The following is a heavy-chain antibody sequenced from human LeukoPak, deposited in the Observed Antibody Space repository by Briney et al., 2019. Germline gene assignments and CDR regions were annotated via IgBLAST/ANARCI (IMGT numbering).Heavy chain of an antibody. J-gene: IGHJ4*02. V-gene: IGHV5-51*01. Sequence: GESLKISCKGSGYSFPSYWIGWVRQMPGKGLEWMGIIYPGDSDTRYSPSFQGQVTISADKSISTAYLQWSSLKAPHFVMYYCARSQDYGDLNFDYWGQGTLVTVSS. CDR3: ARSQDYGDLNFDY. CDR2: IYPGDSDT. CDR1: GYSFPSYW. D-gene: IGHD4-17*01.